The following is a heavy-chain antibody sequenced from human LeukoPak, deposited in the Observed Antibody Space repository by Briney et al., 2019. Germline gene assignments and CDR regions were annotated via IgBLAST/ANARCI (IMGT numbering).Heavy chain of an antibody. CDR1: GGSLSGYY. V-gene: IGHV4-34*01. D-gene: IGHD3-10*01. Sequence: SETLSLTCAVYGGSLSGYYWSWIRQPPGKGLEWIGEINHSGSTNYNPSLKSRVTISVDTSKNQFSLKLSSVTAADTAVYYCARARRTYYYGSGSYYNDYWGQGTLVTVSS. CDR3: ARARRTYYYGSGSYYNDY. CDR2: INHSGST. J-gene: IGHJ4*02.